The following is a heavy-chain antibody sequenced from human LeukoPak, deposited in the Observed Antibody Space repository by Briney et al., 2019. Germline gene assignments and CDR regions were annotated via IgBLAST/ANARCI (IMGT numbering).Heavy chain of an antibody. V-gene: IGHV4-34*01. CDR3: AREDLSGGSCYYFDY. CDR1: GGSFSGYY. CDR2: INHSGST. J-gene: IGHJ4*02. D-gene: IGHD2-15*01. Sequence: SETLSLTCAVYGGSFSGYYWSWIRHPPGKGLEWIGEINHSGSTNYNPSLKSRVTISVDTSKNQFSLKLSSVTAADTAVYYCAREDLSGGSCYYFDYWGQGTLVTVSS.